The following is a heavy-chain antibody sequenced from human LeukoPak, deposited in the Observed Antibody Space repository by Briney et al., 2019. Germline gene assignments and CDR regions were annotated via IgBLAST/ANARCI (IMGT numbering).Heavy chain of an antibody. CDR2: ISYDGSNK. CDR3: VRDGSSSGNFDY. D-gene: IGHD2/OR15-2a*01. V-gene: IGHV3-30*04. J-gene: IGHJ4*02. Sequence: PGRSLRLSCAASGFTFSSYAMHWVRQAPGKGLEWVAVISYDGSNKYYADSVKGRFTISRDNAKNSLYLQMNSLRTEDTAVYYCVRDGSSSGNFDYWGQGTLVSVSS. CDR1: GFTFSSYA.